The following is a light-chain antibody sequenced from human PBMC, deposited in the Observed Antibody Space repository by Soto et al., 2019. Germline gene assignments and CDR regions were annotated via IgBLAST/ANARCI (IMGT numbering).Light chain of an antibody. CDR1: KLGDKY. CDR2: QDS. V-gene: IGLV3-1*01. J-gene: IGLJ2*01. Sequence: SYELTQAPSVSVSPGQTASITCSGDKLGDKYVCWYQQKPGQSPVLVMYQDSKRPSGIPERFSGSNSGNTGTLTISGTQAMDEADYYCQAWDSSSACVVFGGGTKVTVL. CDR3: QAWDSSSACVV.